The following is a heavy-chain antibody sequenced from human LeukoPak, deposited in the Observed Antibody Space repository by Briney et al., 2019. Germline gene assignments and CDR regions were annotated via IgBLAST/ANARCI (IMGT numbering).Heavy chain of an antibody. CDR2: ISSSSDTV. V-gene: IGHV3-48*02. Sequence: GGSLRLSRAASGFTFSYYNMNWVRQAPGKGLEWVSYISSSSDTVFYPDSVKGRFTISRDNAKNSLYLQMYSLRDDDTAVYYCARDDTGNSGHFDLWGRGTLVTVSS. CDR1: GFTFSYYN. CDR3: ARDDTGNSGHFDL. J-gene: IGHJ2*01. D-gene: IGHD1-1*01.